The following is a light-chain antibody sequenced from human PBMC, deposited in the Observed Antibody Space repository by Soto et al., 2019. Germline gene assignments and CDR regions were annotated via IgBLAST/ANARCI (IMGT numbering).Light chain of an antibody. V-gene: IGLV1-40*01. J-gene: IGLJ1*01. CDR1: SSNIGANYD. CDR2: GDN. Sequence: QLVLSQPPSVSGAPGQRITISCTGSSSNIGANYDVHWYRQVSGTAPKLLMSGDNNRPSGVADRFSGSKSGTSASLAITRLQAEDEADYYCQSYDSSLNRVFGTGTKVTVL. CDR3: QSYDSSLNRV.